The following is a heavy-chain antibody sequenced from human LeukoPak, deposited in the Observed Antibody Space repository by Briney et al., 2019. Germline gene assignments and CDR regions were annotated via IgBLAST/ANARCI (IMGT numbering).Heavy chain of an antibody. V-gene: IGHV5-51*01. CDR1: GYMYSRYW. Sequence: GESLETSCKTYGYMYSRYWIAWVRQTPGTGLEWGGMIYPYDSDTRYTPSFQGHDTMSADKSNNTAYLHSRGLKASGTALYFWARLRGGGVATANDYWHQGTLVSVSS. D-gene: IGHD3-3*01. J-gene: IGHJ4*02. CDR3: ARLRGGGVATANDY. CDR2: IYPYDSDT.